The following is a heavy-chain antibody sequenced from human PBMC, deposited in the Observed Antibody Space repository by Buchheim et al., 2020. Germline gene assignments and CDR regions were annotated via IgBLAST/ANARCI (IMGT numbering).Heavy chain of an antibody. D-gene: IGHD3-10*01. Sequence: EVQLVESGGGLVKPGRSLRLSCTASGFTFGDYAMSWFRQAPGKGLEWVGFIRSKAYGGTTEYAASVKGRFTISRDDSKSIAYLQMNSLKTEDTAVYYCTREYYYGSGSYPNYYYGMDVWGQGTT. J-gene: IGHJ6*02. CDR3: TREYYYGSGSYPNYYYGMDV. V-gene: IGHV3-49*05. CDR1: GFTFGDYA. CDR2: IRSKAYGGTT.